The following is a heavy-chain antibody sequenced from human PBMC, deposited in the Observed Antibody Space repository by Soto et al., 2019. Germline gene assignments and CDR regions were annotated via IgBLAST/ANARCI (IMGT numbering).Heavy chain of an antibody. Sequence: ASVKVSCKASGYTFTGYYMHWVRQAPGQGLEWMGWINPNSGGTNYAQKFQGWVTMTRDTSINTAYMELSRLRSDDTAVYYCARAANSSSWYFAFDIWGQGTMVTVSS. J-gene: IGHJ3*02. CDR2: INPNSGGT. V-gene: IGHV1-2*04. D-gene: IGHD6-13*01. CDR1: GYTFTGYY. CDR3: ARAANSSSWYFAFDI.